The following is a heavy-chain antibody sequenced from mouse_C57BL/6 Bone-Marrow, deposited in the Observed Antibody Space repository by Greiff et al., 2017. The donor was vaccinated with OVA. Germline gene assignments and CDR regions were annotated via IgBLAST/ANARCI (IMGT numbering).Heavy chain of an antibody. CDR3: ARDEGITTVVAPHWYFGV. J-gene: IGHJ1*03. CDR2: ISNLAYSI. CDR1: GFTFSDYG. V-gene: IGHV5-15*01. D-gene: IGHD1-1*01. Sequence: EVKLMESGGGLVQPGGSLKLSCAASGFTFSDYGMAWVRQAPRKGPEWVAFISNLAYSIYYADTVTGRFTISRENAKNTLYLEMSSLRSEDTAMYCCARDEGITTVVAPHWYFGVWGTVTTVTVSS.